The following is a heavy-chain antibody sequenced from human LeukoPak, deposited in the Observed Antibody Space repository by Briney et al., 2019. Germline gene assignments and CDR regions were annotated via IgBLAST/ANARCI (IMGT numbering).Heavy chain of an antibody. CDR3: ARVEGSGWNNWFDP. CDR1: GYTFTIYG. J-gene: IGHJ5*02. CDR2: ISAYNGNT. Sequence: ASVKVSYKASGYTFTIYGISWVRQAPGQGLEWMGWISAYNGNTNYAQKLQGRVTMTTDTSTSTAYMELRSLRSDDTAVYHCARVEGSGWNNWFDPWGQGTLVTVSS. V-gene: IGHV1-18*01. D-gene: IGHD6-19*01.